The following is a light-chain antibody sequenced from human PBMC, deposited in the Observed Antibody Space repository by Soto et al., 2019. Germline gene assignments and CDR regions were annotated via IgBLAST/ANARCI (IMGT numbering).Light chain of an antibody. J-gene: IGLJ1*01. CDR2: DVS. CDR3: SSYTNSSTHLHV. V-gene: IGLV2-14*01. Sequence: QSALTQPASVSGSPGQSITISCTGTSSDVGGYNYVSWYQQHPGKAPKLMIYDVSNRPSGVCDRFSGSKSGNTASLTISGLQAEDEDESDCSSYTNSSTHLHVVGTGTKVTVL. CDR1: SSDVGGYNY.